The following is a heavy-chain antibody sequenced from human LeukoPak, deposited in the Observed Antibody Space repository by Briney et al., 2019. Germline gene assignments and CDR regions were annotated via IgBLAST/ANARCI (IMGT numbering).Heavy chain of an antibody. CDR1: GGSISSSSYY. Sequence: PSETLSLTCTVSGGSISSSSYYWGWIRQPPGKGLEWIGSIYYSGSTYYNPSLKSRVTISVDTSKNQFSLKLSSVTAADTAVYYCARPDSSGYNWFDPWGQGTLVTVSS. CDR3: ARPDSSGYNWFDP. J-gene: IGHJ5*02. D-gene: IGHD6-19*01. V-gene: IGHV4-39*01. CDR2: IYYSGST.